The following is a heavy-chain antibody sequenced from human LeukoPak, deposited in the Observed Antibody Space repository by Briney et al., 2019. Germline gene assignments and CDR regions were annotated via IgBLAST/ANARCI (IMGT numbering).Heavy chain of an antibody. Sequence: GASVKVSCKASGYTFTSYDINWVRQATGQGLEWMGWISAYNGNTNYAQKLQGRVTMTTDTSTSTAYMELRSLRSDDTAVYYCAREKGDYVNYYYYGMDVWGQGTTVTVSS. D-gene: IGHD4-17*01. V-gene: IGHV1-18*01. CDR2: ISAYNGNT. CDR3: AREKGDYVNYYYYGMDV. CDR1: GYTFTSYD. J-gene: IGHJ6*02.